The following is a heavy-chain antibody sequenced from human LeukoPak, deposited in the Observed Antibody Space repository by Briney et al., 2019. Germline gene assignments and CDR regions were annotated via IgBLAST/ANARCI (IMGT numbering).Heavy chain of an antibody. J-gene: IGHJ2*01. CDR3: ARDTCGCGSGWHLYWYFDL. D-gene: IGHD6-19*01. CDR2: ISSNGGSI. CDR1: GFTFSDYA. V-gene: IGHV3-64*01. Sequence: GGSLRLSCAASGFTFSDYAMHWVRQAPGKELEYVSAISSNGGSIHYANSVKGRFTISRDNSKNTLYLQMDSLRAEDMAVYYCARDTCGCGSGWHLYWYFDLWGRGTLVIVSS.